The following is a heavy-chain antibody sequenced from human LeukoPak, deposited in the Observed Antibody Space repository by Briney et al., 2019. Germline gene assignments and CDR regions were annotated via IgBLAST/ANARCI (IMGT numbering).Heavy chain of an antibody. CDR2: ISGSGGST. V-gene: IGHV3-23*01. CDR3: ASLLLWFGEFNFDY. D-gene: IGHD3-10*01. J-gene: IGHJ4*02. Sequence: GGSLRLSCAASGFTFSNYAMSWVRQAPGKGLEWVSAISGSGGSTYYADSVKGRFTISRDNSKNTLYLQMNSLRAEDTAVYYCASLLLWFGEFNFDYWGQGTLVSVSS. CDR1: GFTFSNYA.